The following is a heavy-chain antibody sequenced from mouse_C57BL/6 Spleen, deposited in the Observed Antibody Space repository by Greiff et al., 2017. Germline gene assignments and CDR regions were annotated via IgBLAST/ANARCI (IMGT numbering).Heavy chain of an antibody. D-gene: IGHD2-3*01. CDR3: ARRRDDGYYYYYAMDY. Sequence: EVQLQQSGAELVKPGASVKLSCTASGFNIKDYYMHWVKQRTEQGLEWIGRIDPEDGETKYAPKFQGKATITADTSSNTAYLQLSSLTSEDTAVYYGARRRDDGYYYYYAMDYWGQGTSVTVSS. V-gene: IGHV14-2*01. CDR1: GFNIKDYY. J-gene: IGHJ4*01. CDR2: IDPEDGET.